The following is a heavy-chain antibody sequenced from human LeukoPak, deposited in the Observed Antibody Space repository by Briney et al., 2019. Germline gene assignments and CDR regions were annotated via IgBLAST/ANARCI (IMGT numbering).Heavy chain of an antibody. Sequence: SETLSLTCAVYGGSFSGYYWSWIRQPPGKGLEWIGVINHSGSTNYNTSLKSRVTISVDTSKNQFSLKLSSVTAADTAVYYCARGSPYGRNWFDPWGQGTLVTVSS. V-gene: IGHV4-34*01. CDR1: GGSFSGYY. CDR3: ARGSPYGRNWFDP. J-gene: IGHJ5*02. CDR2: INHSGST. D-gene: IGHD3-10*01.